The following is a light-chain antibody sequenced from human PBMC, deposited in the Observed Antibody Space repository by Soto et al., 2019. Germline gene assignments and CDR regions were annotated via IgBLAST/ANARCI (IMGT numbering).Light chain of an antibody. CDR2: EVS. Sequence: QSALTQPASVSGSPGQSITISCTGTSSDIGGYNFVSWYQHHPGSTPKLMIYEVSNRPSGVSNRFSGSKSGDTASLTISGLQAEDEADYYCTSYRTTTTLLYVFGTGNKVTVL. CDR3: TSYRTTTTLLYV. CDR1: SSDIGGYNF. J-gene: IGLJ1*01. V-gene: IGLV2-14*01.